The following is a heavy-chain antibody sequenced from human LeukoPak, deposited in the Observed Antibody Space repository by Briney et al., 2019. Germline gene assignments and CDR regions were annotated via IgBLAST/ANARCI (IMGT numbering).Heavy chain of an antibody. V-gene: IGHV3-23*01. Sequence: GGSLRLSCAASGFTFSSYAMSWVRQAPGKGLEWVSAISGSGGSTYYADSVKGRFTISRDNSKNTLYLQMNNLRAEDTAVYYCAKDRFGIAAAGTNWFDPWGQGTLVTVSS. CDR2: ISGSGGST. CDR3: AKDRFGIAAAGTNWFDP. J-gene: IGHJ5*02. D-gene: IGHD6-13*01. CDR1: GFTFSSYA.